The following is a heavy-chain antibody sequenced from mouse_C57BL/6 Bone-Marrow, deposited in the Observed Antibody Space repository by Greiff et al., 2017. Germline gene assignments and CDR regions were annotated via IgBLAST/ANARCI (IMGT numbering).Heavy chain of an antibody. CDR2: IDPSDSYT. J-gene: IGHJ3*01. Sequence: QVQLQQPGAELVRPGTSVKLSCKASGYTFTSYWMHWVKQRPGQGLEWIGVIDPSDSYTNYNQKFKGKATLTVDTSSSTAYMQLRSLTSEDSAVYYCARRDYYGSSLFAYWGQGTLVTVSA. CDR1: GYTFTSYW. CDR3: ARRDYYGSSLFAY. V-gene: IGHV1-59*01. D-gene: IGHD1-1*01.